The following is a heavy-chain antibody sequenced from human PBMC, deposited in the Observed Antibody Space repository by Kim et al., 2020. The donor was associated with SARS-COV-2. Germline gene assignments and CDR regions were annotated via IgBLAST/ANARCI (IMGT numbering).Heavy chain of an antibody. V-gene: IGHV3-11*01. CDR3: ARDGYCSSTSCYTMGSNWFDP. J-gene: IGHJ5*02. Sequence: GGSLRLSCAASGFTFSDYYMSWIRQAPGKGLEWVSYISSSGSTIYYADSVKGRFTISRDNAKNSLYLQMNSLRAEDTAVYYCARDGYCSSTSCYTMGSNWFDPWGQGTLVTVSS. CDR2: ISSSGSTI. D-gene: IGHD2-2*02. CDR1: GFTFSDYY.